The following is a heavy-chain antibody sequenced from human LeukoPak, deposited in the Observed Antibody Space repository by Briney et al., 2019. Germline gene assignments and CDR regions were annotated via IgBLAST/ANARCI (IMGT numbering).Heavy chain of an antibody. V-gene: IGHV4-59*01. CDR3: ARATQLADAFDI. D-gene: IGHD6-13*01. CDR2: IYYSGST. CDR1: GGSISSYY. Sequence: SETLSLTCTVSGGSISSYYWRWIRQPPGKGLEWIEYIYYSGSTNYNPSLKSRVTISVDTSKNQFSLKLSSVTAADTAVYYCARATQLADAFDIGGQGTMVSVSS. J-gene: IGHJ3*02.